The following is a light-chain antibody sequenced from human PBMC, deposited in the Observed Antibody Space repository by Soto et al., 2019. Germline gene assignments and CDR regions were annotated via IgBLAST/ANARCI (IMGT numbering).Light chain of an antibody. CDR1: QSVSSSY. V-gene: IGKV3-20*01. J-gene: IGKJ5*01. CDR2: GAS. Sequence: EIVLTQSPGTRSLSPGERATLSCRASQSVSSSYLAWYQQKPGQAPRLLIYGASSRATGIPDRFSGSGSGTDFTLTISSLQPEDFATYHCQLGYTTPITFGQGTRLEIK. CDR3: QLGYTTPIT.